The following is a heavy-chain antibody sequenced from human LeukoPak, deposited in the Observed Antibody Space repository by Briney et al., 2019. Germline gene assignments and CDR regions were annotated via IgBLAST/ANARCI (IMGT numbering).Heavy chain of an antibody. CDR2: ISSSGNTT. D-gene: IGHD6-19*01. Sequence: PGGSLRLSCAASGFTFSSYGMSWVRQAPGKGLEWVSYISSSGNTTYNADSVKGRFSITRDNAKNSLYLQMNSLRAEDTAVYYCARDGGSAWFLDYWGQGTLVTVSS. V-gene: IGHV3-48*04. CDR1: GFTFSSYG. J-gene: IGHJ4*02. CDR3: ARDGGSAWFLDY.